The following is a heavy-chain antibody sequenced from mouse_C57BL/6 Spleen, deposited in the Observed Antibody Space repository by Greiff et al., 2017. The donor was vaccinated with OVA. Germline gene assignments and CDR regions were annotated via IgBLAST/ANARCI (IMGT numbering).Heavy chain of an antibody. D-gene: IGHD1-1*01. V-gene: IGHV1-18*01. CDR1: GYTFTDYN. CDR3: ARSGLTTTVVADFDY. Sequence: EVQLQQSGPELVKPGASVKIPCKASGYTFTDYNMDWVKQSHGKSLEWIGDINPNNGGTIYNQKFKGKATLPVDKSSSTAYMELRSLTSDDTAVYYCARSGLTTTVVADFDYWGQGTTLTVSS. CDR2: INPNNGGT. J-gene: IGHJ2*01.